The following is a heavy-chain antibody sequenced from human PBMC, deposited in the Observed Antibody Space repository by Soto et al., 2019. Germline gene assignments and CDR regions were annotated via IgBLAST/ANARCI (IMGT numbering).Heavy chain of an antibody. CDR2: IYYSGST. CDR1: GGSISSYY. D-gene: IGHD3-10*01. Sequence: QVQLQESGPGLVKPSETLSLTCTVSGGSISSYYWSWIRQPPGKGLEWIGYIYYSGSTNYNPSLKRRVTIAVATSKNPSSLKLSSVTAADTAVYYCASYGSGSSPRFDPWGQGTLVTVSS. J-gene: IGHJ5*02. CDR3: ASYGSGSSPRFDP. V-gene: IGHV4-59*01.